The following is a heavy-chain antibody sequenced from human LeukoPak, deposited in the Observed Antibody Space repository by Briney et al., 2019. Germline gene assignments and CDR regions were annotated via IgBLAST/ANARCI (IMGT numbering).Heavy chain of an antibody. CDR3: ARDSGTTGEVKFDP. Sequence: SETLSLTCTVSGGSIHSYWSWIRQPAGKGLEWIGRISGSGTIAYNPALQSRLTISIDTSKNQFSLKLMSVTAADTAVYYCARDSGTTGEVKFDPWGQGTLVTVSS. CDR2: ISGSGTI. V-gene: IGHV4-4*07. J-gene: IGHJ5*02. CDR1: GGSIHSY. D-gene: IGHD3-10*01.